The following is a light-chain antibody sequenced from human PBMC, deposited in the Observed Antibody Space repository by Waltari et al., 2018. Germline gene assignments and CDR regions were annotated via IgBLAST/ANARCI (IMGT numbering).Light chain of an antibody. CDR2: GAS. J-gene: IGKJ1*01. V-gene: IGKV3-20*01. CDR3: QHYLRLPVT. CDR1: QSVSRA. Sequence: SCRASQSVSRALAWYQQKPGQAPRLLIYGASTRATGIPERFSGSGSGTDFSLTISRLEPDDFAVYYCQHYLRLPVTFGQGTTVEI.